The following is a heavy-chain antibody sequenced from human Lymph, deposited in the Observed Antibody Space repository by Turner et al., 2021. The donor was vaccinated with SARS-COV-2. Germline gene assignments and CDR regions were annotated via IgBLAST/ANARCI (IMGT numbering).Heavy chain of an antibody. CDR3: ARETVNNWVDP. CDR2: IYYRGST. Sequence: QVQLQESGPRLVKPLETLSLTCTVSGGSMNSNYWSWIRQPPGNRLEWIGYIYYRGSTNYNPSLESRVTISVDTSRNQFSLNLTSVTAADTAIYYCARETVNNWVDPWGQGTLVTVSS. J-gene: IGHJ5*02. CDR1: GGSMNSNY. D-gene: IGHD2-21*02. V-gene: IGHV4-59*01.